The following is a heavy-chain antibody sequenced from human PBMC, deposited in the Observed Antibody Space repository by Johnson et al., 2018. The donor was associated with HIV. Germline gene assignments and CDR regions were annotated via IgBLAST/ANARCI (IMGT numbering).Heavy chain of an antibody. CDR1: GFTFDDYA. J-gene: IGHJ3*02. CDR3: AKDIVPMVQTDAFDI. CDR2: ISWNSGSI. D-gene: IGHD3-10*01. V-gene: IGHV3-9*01. Sequence: VQLVESGGGLVQPGRSLRLSCAASGFTFDDYAMHWVRQAPGKVLEWVSGISWNSGSIGYADSVKGRFNISRDNAKNSLYLQMNSLRAEDTALYYCAKDIVPMVQTDAFDIWGQGTMVTVSS.